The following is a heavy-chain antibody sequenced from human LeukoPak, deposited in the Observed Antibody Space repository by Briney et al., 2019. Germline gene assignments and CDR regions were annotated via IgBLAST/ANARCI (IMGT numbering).Heavy chain of an antibody. V-gene: IGHV3-53*01. D-gene: IGHD3-22*01. CDR2: IYSDGKV. Sequence: GGSLRLSCAASGFTVSSTYMSWVRQTPGKGLEWVSVIYSDGKVYYIDSVRGRFTISRDNSKNTLYLQMNSLGAEDTAVYYCARVSYYDSSGYYFLSYVDYWGLGTLVTVSS. J-gene: IGHJ4*02. CDR3: ARVSYYDSSGYYFLSYVDY. CDR1: GFTVSSTY.